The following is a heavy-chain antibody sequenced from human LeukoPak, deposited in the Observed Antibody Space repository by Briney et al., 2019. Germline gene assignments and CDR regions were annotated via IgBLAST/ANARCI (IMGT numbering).Heavy chain of an antibody. CDR1: GGSFSGYY. D-gene: IGHD4-17*01. CDR3: AREDGDSPQYC. Sequence: SETLSLTCAVYGGSFSGYYWSWIRQPPGKGLEWIGEINHSGSTNYNPSLKSRVTISVDTSKNQFSLKLSSVTAADTAVYYCAREDGDSPQYCWGQGTLVTVSS. CDR2: INHSGST. J-gene: IGHJ4*02. V-gene: IGHV4-34*01.